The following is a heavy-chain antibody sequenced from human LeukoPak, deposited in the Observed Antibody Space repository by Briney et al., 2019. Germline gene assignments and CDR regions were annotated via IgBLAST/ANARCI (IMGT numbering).Heavy chain of an antibody. V-gene: IGHV3-30*04. CDR3: ARDQTYYYDSSGYLFDY. CDR1: GFTFSSYA. J-gene: IGHJ4*02. Sequence: PGRSLRLSCAASGFTFSSYAMHWVRQAPGKGPEWVAVISYDGSNKYYADSVKGRFTISRDNSKNTLYLQMNSLRAEDTAVYYCARDQTYYYDSSGYLFDYWGQGTLVTVSS. CDR2: ISYDGSNK. D-gene: IGHD3-22*01.